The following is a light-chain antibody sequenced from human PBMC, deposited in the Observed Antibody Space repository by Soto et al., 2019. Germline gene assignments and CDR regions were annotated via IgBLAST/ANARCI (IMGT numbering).Light chain of an antibody. CDR3: LQHNSYPLT. J-gene: IGKJ4*01. CDR1: QGIRND. Sequence: DVQMTQTTSSLSASVGDRVTIPRRASQGIRNDLGWYQQKPGTPTKRLIYAASSLHNGVPSRFSGDGFGTEFTLTLSSLQPEDFATYYCLQHNSYPLTFGGGTKVDI. V-gene: IGKV1-17*01. CDR2: AAS.